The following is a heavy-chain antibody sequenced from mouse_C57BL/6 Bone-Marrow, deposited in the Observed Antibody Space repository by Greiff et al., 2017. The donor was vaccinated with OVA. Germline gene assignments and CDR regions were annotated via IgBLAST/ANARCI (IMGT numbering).Heavy chain of an antibody. Sequence: VQLQQSGAELVKPGASVKISCKASGYAFSSYWMNWVKQRPGKGLEWIGQIYPGDGDTNYNGKFKGKATLTADKSSSTAYMQLSSLTSEDSAVYFCARGYYYGSWYFDVWGTGTTVTVSS. CDR3: ARGYYYGSWYFDV. V-gene: IGHV1-80*01. CDR2: IYPGDGDT. J-gene: IGHJ1*03. CDR1: GYAFSSYW. D-gene: IGHD1-1*01.